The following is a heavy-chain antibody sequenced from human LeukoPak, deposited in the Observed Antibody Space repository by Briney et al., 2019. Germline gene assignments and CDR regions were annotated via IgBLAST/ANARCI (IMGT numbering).Heavy chain of an antibody. CDR3: AKLVPS. Sequence: GGSLRLSCAASGFTLSDYYMTCVSQAPGRGLEWVVTISHSSRSTYYADSVKGRLTISRDNSNNTLYLQMNSLRAEDTAVYYCAKLVPSWGQATLATVSS. D-gene: IGHD6-13*01. J-gene: IGHJ5*02. V-gene: IGHV3-23*01. CDR1: GFTLSDYY. CDR2: ISHSSRST.